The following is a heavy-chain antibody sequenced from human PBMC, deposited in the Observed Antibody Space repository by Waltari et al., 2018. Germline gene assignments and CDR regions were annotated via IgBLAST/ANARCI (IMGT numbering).Heavy chain of an antibody. D-gene: IGHD3-10*01. CDR1: GFPFSRYG. J-gene: IGHJ4*02. CDR2: IRYDGSNK. V-gene: IGHV3-30*02. CDR3: AKDHVLLWFREHYFDY. Sequence: QVQLWESGGGVVHPGGSRGLPCQASGFPFSRYGRHWVRTAPGKGLEWVAFIRYDGSNKYYADSVKGRFTISRDNSKNTLYLQMNSLRAEDTAVYYCAKDHVLLWFREHYFDYWGQGTLVTVSS.